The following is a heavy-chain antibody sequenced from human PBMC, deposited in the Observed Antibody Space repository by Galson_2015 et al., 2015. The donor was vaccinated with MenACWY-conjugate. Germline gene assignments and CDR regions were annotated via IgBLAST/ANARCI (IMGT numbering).Heavy chain of an antibody. CDR1: GFPASSNIVY. CDR3: AHRRKGFNYGRHSLYDMDV. Sequence: PALVKPTQTLTLTCTSSGFPASSNIVYMGWIRQPPGKALEWLALIYWDDEKRYRPSLKSRLTITKDTSKNQLVLTMTNMDPTDTARYYCAHRRKGFNYGRHSLYDMDVWGQGTTVTVSS. D-gene: IGHD3-16*01. CDR2: IYWDDEK. V-gene: IGHV2-5*02. J-gene: IGHJ6*02.